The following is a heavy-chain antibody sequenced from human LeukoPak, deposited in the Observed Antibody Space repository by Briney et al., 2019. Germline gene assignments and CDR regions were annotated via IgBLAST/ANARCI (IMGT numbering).Heavy chain of an antibody. CDR3: ARNGGQPYVWGRYRYYQLFDY. J-gene: IGHJ4*02. CDR2: IYYSGST. V-gene: IGHV4-39*07. D-gene: IGHD3-16*02. Sequence: SETLSLTCAVSGGSISSSSYYWGCIRQPPGKGLEWIGSIYYSGSTYYNPSLRSRVTISVDTSKNQFSLKLSSVTAADTAVYYCARNGGQPYVWGRYRYYQLFDYWGQGTLVTVSS. CDR1: GGSISSSSYY.